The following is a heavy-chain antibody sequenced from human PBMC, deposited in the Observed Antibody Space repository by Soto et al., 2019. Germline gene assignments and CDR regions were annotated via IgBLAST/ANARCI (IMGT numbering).Heavy chain of an antibody. CDR1: GGTFSSYC. D-gene: IGHD3-3*01. V-gene: IGHV1-18*04. CDR3: ARESPHYDFWSGYYTYRGFDP. Sequence: ASVEVSCKASGGTFSSYCISWVRQAPGQGLEWMGWISAYNGNTNYAQKLQGRVTMTTDTSTSTAYMELRSLRSDDTAVYYCARESPHYDFWSGYYTYRGFDPWGQGTLVTVSS. CDR2: ISAYNGNT. J-gene: IGHJ5*02.